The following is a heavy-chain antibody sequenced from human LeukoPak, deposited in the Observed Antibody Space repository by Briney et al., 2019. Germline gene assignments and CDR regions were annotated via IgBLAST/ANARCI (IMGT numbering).Heavy chain of an antibody. CDR2: INPNSGGT. Sequence: GASVKVSCKASGYTFTGSYINWVRQAPGQGLEWRGRINPNSGGTNYAQRFQGRVTMTRDTSISTAYMELSRLRSDDTAVYYCAKAAAGSQHSYYYYYYLDVWGTGTTVTISS. V-gene: IGHV1-2*06. CDR1: GYTFTGSY. CDR3: AKAAAGSQHSYYYYYYLDV. D-gene: IGHD6-13*01. J-gene: IGHJ6*03.